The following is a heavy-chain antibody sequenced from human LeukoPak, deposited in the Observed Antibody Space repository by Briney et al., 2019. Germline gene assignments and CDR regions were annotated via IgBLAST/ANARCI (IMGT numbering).Heavy chain of an antibody. Sequence: SQTLSLTCAVSGGSISSGDYSWSWIRQPPGKGLEWIGYIFQSGSTYYNPSLKSRVTISVDRSKNQFSLKLSSVTAADTAVYYCARVGSDWNDVRYNWFDPWGQGTLVTVS. V-gene: IGHV4-30-2*01. CDR3: ARVGSDWNDVRYNWFDP. CDR1: GGSISSGDYS. J-gene: IGHJ5*02. CDR2: IFQSGST. D-gene: IGHD1-1*01.